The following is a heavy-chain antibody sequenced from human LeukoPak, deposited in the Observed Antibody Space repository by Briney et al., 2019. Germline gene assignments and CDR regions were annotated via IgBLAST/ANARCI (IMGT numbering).Heavy chain of an antibody. CDR3: ARTPRLLGAFDI. CDR1: GGSISSGGYY. V-gene: IGHV4-31*03. D-gene: IGHD1-1*01. J-gene: IGHJ3*02. Sequence: SQTQSLTCTVSGGSISSGGYYWSWIRQHPGKGLEWIGYIYYSGSTYYNPSLKSRVTISVDTSKNQFSLKLSSVTAADTAVYYCARTPRLLGAFDIWGQGTMVTVSS. CDR2: IYYSGST.